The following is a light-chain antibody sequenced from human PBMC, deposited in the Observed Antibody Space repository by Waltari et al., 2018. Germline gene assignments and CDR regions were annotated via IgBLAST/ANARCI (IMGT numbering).Light chain of an antibody. V-gene: IGKV1-9*01. CDR1: QGVSTY. Sequence: IQLTQSPSSLSASVGDTITITCRASQGVSTYLAWLQQKPGRAPKVLIFEASTLQSGVPSRFSVRGSGTDFTLTISSLQPEDFATYYCHQFHDYPWTFGQGTKVEIK. J-gene: IGKJ1*01. CDR2: EAS. CDR3: HQFHDYPWT.